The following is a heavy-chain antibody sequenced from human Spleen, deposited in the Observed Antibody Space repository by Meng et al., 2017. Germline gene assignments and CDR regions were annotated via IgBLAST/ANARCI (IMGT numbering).Heavy chain of an antibody. CDR3: ARGPTTMAHDFDY. CDR2: IYHSGST. CDR1: GGFISSSNW. Sequence: VLLRPAGPGVVTPSGTLSVTCAVSGGFISSSNWWSWVRQPPGKGLEWIGEIYHSGSTNYNPSLESRATISVDTSQNNLSLKLSSVTAADSAVYYCARGPTTMAHDFDYWGQGTLVTVSS. D-gene: IGHD4-11*01. J-gene: IGHJ4*02. V-gene: IGHV4-4*02.